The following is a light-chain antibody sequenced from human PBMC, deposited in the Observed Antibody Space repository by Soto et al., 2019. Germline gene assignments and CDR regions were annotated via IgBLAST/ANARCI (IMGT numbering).Light chain of an antibody. CDR3: QQRSNWPRT. J-gene: IGKJ1*01. V-gene: IGKV3-11*01. CDR2: DAS. CDR1: QSVSSY. Sequence: EIVLTQSPATLSLSPGERATFSCRASQSVSSYLAWYQQKPGQAPRLLIYDASNRATGIPARFSGSGSGTDFTLTISSLEPEDFAVYYCQQRSNWPRTFGQGTKV.